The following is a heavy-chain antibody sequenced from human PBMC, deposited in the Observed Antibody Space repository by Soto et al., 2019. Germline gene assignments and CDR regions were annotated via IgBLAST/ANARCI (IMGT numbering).Heavy chain of an antibody. Sequence: EVQLVESGGGLVQPGGSLRLSCAASGFTFSSYAMHWVRQAPGKGLEYVSAISSNGGSTYYANSVKGRFTISRDNSKNTLYLQMGSLRAEDMAVYYCARVYYDSSGYYYRYWGQGTLVTVSS. D-gene: IGHD3-22*01. CDR2: ISSNGGST. V-gene: IGHV3-64*01. CDR3: ARVYYDSSGYYYRY. CDR1: GFTFSSYA. J-gene: IGHJ4*02.